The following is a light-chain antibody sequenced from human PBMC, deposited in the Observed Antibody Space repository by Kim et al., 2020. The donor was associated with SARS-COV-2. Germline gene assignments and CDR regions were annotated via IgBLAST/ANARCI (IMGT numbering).Light chain of an antibody. CDR3: SSYAGSNYFNWV. Sequence: QSALTQPPSASGSPGQSVTIFCTGTSSDVGGYNYVSWYKQRPGKAPKLMIYEVSKRPSGVPDRFSGSKSGNTASPTVSGLQAEDEGDYYCSSYAGSNYFNWVFGGGTQLTVL. CDR2: EVS. V-gene: IGLV2-8*01. J-gene: IGLJ3*02. CDR1: SSDVGGYNY.